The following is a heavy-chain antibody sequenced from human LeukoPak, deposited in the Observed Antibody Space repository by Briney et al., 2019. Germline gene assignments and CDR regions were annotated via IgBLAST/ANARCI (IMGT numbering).Heavy chain of an antibody. V-gene: IGHV3-30-3*01. D-gene: IGHD3-10*01. CDR2: ISYDGSNK. CDR1: GFTFSSYA. J-gene: IGHJ4*02. CDR3: AGVGDFQSYFDY. Sequence: GGSLRLSCAASGFTFSSYAMHWVRQAPGKGLEWVAVISYDGSNKYYADSAKGRFTISRDNSKNTLYLQMNSLRAEDTAVYYCAGVGDFQSYFDYWGQGTLVTVSS.